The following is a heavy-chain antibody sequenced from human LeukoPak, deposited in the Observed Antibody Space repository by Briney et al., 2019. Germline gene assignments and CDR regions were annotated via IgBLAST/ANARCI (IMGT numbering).Heavy chain of an antibody. CDR1: GGTFSSYA. V-gene: IGHV1-69*04. J-gene: IGHJ6*02. Sequence: SVKVSCKASGGTFSSYAISWVRQAPGQGLEWMGRIIPILGIANYAQKFQGRVTITADKSTSTAYLELSSLRSEDTAVYYCATHRSSWPIYYYYGMDVWGQGTTVTVSS. D-gene: IGHD6-13*01. CDR2: IIPILGIA. CDR3: ATHRSSWPIYYYYGMDV.